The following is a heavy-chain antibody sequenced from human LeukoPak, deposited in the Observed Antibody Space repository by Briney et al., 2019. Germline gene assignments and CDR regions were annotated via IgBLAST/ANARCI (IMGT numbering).Heavy chain of an antibody. D-gene: IGHD3-22*01. J-gene: IGHJ1*01. V-gene: IGHV3-23*01. Sequence: RPGGSLRLSCAASGFTFGSYGMSWVRQAPGKGLKWVSFITPNADRTSYADSVEGRFTISRDNPRNTLYMQMNSLRDEDTALYYCAIMHGYYDGSGYWVQWGQGTLVTVSS. CDR1: GFTFGSYG. CDR3: AIMHGYYDGSGYWVQ. CDR2: ITPNADRT.